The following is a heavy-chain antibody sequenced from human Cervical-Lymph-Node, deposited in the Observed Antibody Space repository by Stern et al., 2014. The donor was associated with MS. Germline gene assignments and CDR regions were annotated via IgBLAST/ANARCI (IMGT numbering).Heavy chain of an antibody. CDR3: ARHDSVPRPSQLYSARDRGPGYFDY. CDR1: GGSISSSPYY. V-gene: IGHV4-39*01. Sequence: QLQLQESGPGLVKPSETLSLTCTVSGGSISSSPYYWAWIRPPPGKGLEWIGNIYYSGFTYYSPFLKSRVTISVDTSKTQFSLTLSSVTAADTAVYYCARHDSVPRPSQLYSARDRGPGYFDYWGQGTLVTVSS. J-gene: IGHJ4*02. D-gene: IGHD1-26*01. CDR2: IYYSGFT.